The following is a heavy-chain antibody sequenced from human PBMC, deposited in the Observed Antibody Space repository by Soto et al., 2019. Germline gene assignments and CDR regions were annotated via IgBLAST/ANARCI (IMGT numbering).Heavy chain of an antibody. Sequence: PSETLSLTCTVSGGSISSYYWSWIRQPPGKGLEWIGYIYYSGSTNYNPSLKSRVTISVDTSKNQFPLKLSSVTAADTAVYYCARARVVAATMTLLGFDPWGQGTLVTVSS. V-gene: IGHV4-59*01. CDR3: ARARVVAATMTLLGFDP. J-gene: IGHJ5*02. CDR2: IYYSGST. CDR1: GGSISSYY. D-gene: IGHD2-15*01.